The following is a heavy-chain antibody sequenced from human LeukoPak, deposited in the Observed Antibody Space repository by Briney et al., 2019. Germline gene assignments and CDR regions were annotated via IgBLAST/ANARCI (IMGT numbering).Heavy chain of an antibody. J-gene: IGHJ5*02. CDR3: ATGIVVPAAQANNWFDP. CDR2: FDPEDGET. CDR1: GYTLTELS. Sequence: GASVKVSCKVSGYTLTELSMHWVRQAPGKGLEWMGGFDPEDGETIYAQKFQGGVTMTEDTSTDTAYMELSSLRSEDTVVYYCATGIVVPAAQANNWFDPWGQGTLVTVSS. V-gene: IGHV1-24*01. D-gene: IGHD2-2*01.